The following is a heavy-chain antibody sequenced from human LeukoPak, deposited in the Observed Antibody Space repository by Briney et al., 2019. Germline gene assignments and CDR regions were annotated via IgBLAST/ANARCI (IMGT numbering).Heavy chain of an antibody. CDR3: ARDTSSWFGELLDYYYMDV. CDR2: IKQDGSEK. D-gene: IGHD3-10*01. V-gene: IGHV3-7*01. J-gene: IGHJ6*03. Sequence: ETLSLTCTVSGGSISSYYWSWVRQAPGKGLEWVANIKQDGSEKYHVDSVKGRFTISRDNAKNSLYLQMNSLRAEDTAVYYCARDTSSWFGELLDYYYMDVWGKGTTVTVSS. CDR1: GGSISSYY.